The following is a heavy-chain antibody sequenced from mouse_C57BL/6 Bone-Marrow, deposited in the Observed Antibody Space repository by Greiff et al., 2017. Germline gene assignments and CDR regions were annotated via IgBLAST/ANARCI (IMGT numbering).Heavy chain of an antibody. CDR1: GYSFTDYN. CDR3: ASANAMDY. V-gene: IGHV1-39*01. Sequence: FSLQQSGPELVKPGASVKISCKASGYSFTDYNMNWVKQSNGKSLEWIGVINPNIGTTSYNQKCKGKATLTVDQSSRTADMQLNSLSSEDSAGYYCASANAMDYWGQGTSVTVSS. J-gene: IGHJ4*01. CDR2: INPNIGTT.